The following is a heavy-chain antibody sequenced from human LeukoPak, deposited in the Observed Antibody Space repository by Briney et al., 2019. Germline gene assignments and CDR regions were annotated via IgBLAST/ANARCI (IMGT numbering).Heavy chain of an antibody. V-gene: IGHV5-51*01. Sequence: GESLKISCQSSGYTFTSYWIGWVRQMPGKGLQWMGIIYPGDSDTTYSPSFQGQVTISADKSISTAYLQWSSLKPSDTAMYYCASRSSSWNDAFDIWGQGTMVTVSS. CDR2: IYPGDSDT. J-gene: IGHJ3*02. CDR1: GYTFTSYW. CDR3: ASRSSSWNDAFDI. D-gene: IGHD6-13*01.